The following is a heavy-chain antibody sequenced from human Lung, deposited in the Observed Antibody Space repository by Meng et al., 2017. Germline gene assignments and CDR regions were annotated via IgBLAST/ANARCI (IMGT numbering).Heavy chain of an antibody. V-gene: IGHV1-18*01. J-gene: IGHJ4*02. D-gene: IGHD3-10*01. CDR3: ARGTPGRSYSDY. CDR1: DYTLTGYG. CDR2: LGAHDGDT. Sequence: QVQPVQSAPEVKKPGASVKVSCKASDYTLTGYGVSWVRQAPGQGLEWMAWLGAHDGDTSHAPKFQGRVTVSADRPTATAYMELRSLRSDDTAVYYCARGTPGRSYSDYWGQGTLVTVSS.